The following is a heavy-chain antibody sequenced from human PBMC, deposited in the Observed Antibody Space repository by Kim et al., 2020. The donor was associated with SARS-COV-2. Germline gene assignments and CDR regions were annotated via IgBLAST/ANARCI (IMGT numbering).Heavy chain of an antibody. CDR3: ARHKPYSSSFGYNWFDP. J-gene: IGHJ5*02. V-gene: IGHV4-39*01. CDR1: GGSISSSSYY. D-gene: IGHD6-13*01. Sequence: SETLSLTCTVSGGSISSSSYYWGWIRHPPGKGLEWIGSLYYSGSTYYTPSLKSRVTISVDTYKNPFSLKLSSVTAADTAVYYCARHKPYSSSFGYNWFDPWGQGTLVTVSS. CDR2: LYYSGST.